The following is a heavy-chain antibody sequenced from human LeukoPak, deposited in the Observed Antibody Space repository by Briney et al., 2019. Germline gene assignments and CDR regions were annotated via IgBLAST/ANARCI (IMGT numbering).Heavy chain of an antibody. V-gene: IGHV3-21*01. J-gene: IGHJ4*02. CDR1: GFTFSSYS. D-gene: IGHD1-26*01. CDR2: ISSSSSYI. CDR3: ARDPSSGSYFLDFDY. Sequence: GGSLRLSCAASGFTFSSYSMNWVRQAPGKGLEWVSSISSSSSYIYYADSVKGRFTISRDNAKNSLYLQMNSLRAEDTAVYYCARDPSSGSYFLDFDYWGQGTLVTVSS.